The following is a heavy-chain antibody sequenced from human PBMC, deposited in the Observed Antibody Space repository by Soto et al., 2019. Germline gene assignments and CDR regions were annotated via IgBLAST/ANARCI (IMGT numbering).Heavy chain of an antibody. D-gene: IGHD4-17*01. J-gene: IGHJ5*02. CDR3: ARDGLNGDYAPKTWFDP. CDR1: GYTFTSCG. V-gene: IGHV1-18*01. Sequence: ASVKVACKGSGYTFTSCGISWVRKAPGQGLEWMGWISAYNGNTNYAQKLQGRVTMTTDTSTSTAYMELRSLRSDDTAVYYCARDGLNGDYAPKTWFDPWGQGTLVTVSS. CDR2: ISAYNGNT.